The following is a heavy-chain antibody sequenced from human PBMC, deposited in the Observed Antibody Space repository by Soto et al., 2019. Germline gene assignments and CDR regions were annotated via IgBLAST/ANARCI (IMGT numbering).Heavy chain of an antibody. CDR3: ARIDGGSSGWFSY. CDR2: VYHSGTT. V-gene: IGHV4-4*02. D-gene: IGHD6-19*01. J-gene: IGHJ4*02. CDR1: GGSVTTSKW. Sequence: SETLSLTCTVSGGSVTTSKWWSWVRQRPGKGLEWIGEVYHSGTTNYNPSLESRVTISVDKSKNQFSLKLSSVTAADTAVYSCARIDGGSSGWFSYWGQGTLVTVSS.